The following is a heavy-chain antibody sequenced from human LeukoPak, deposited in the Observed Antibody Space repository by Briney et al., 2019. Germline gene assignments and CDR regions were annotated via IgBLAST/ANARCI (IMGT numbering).Heavy chain of an antibody. D-gene: IGHD3-16*01. Sequence: PSQTLSLTCTVSGGSISSGGYYWSWIRQPPGKGLEWIGYFYHSGSTYYNPSLKSRVTISVDRSKNQFSLKLSSVTAADTAVYYCARARGDRSPNDAFDIWGQGTMVTVSS. J-gene: IGHJ3*02. CDR2: FYHSGST. V-gene: IGHV4-30-2*01. CDR1: GGSISSGGYY. CDR3: ARARGDRSPNDAFDI.